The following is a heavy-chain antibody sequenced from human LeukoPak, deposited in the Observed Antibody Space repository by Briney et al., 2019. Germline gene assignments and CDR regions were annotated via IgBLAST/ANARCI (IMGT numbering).Heavy chain of an antibody. V-gene: IGHV4-31*03. D-gene: IGHD6-13*01. CDR3: ARDRYSSSYGMDV. J-gene: IGHJ6*04. Sequence: SQTLSLTCTVSGGSINSGGYYWSWIRQHPGKGLEWIGYIYYSGSTYYNPSLKSRVIISVDTSKNQFSLKLSSVTAADTAVYYCARDRYSSSYGMDVWGKGTTVTVSS. CDR1: GGSINSGGYY. CDR2: IYYSGST.